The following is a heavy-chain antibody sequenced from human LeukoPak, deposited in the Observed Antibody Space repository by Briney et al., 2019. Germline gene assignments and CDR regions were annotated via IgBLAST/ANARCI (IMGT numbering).Heavy chain of an antibody. D-gene: IGHD1-26*01. J-gene: IGHJ5*02. Sequence: ASVKVSCKASGYTFTSYYMHWVRQAPGQGLEWMGIINPSGGSTSYAQKFQGRVTMTRDTSTSTVYMELSSLRSEDTAVYYCARDNSVGETAWWFDPWGQGTLVTVSS. CDR1: GYTFTSYY. V-gene: IGHV1-46*01. CDR2: INPSGGST. CDR3: ARDNSVGETAWWFDP.